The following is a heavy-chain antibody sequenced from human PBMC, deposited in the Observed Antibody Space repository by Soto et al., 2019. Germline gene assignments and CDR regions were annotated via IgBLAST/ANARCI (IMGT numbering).Heavy chain of an antibody. J-gene: IGHJ4*02. D-gene: IGHD3-22*01. CDR2: IKSKTDGGTT. CDR1: GFTFSNAW. CDR3: TTEVDYYDSSGYYRYYFDY. V-gene: IGHV3-15*01. Sequence: PGGSLRLSCAASGFTFSNAWMRWVRQAPGKGLEWVGRIKSKTDGGTTDYAAPVKGRFTISRDDSKNTRYLQMNSLKTEDTGVYYCTTEVDYYDSSGYYRYYFDYWGQGTLVTSPQ.